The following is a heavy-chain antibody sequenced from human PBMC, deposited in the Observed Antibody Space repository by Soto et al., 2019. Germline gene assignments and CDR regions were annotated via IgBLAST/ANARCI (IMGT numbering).Heavy chain of an antibody. CDR1: GFSVRGSF. Sequence: EVQLLESGGDLVQPGGSLRLSCVVSGFSVRGSFLSWIRQAPGKGLEWVSVIYDGGRTYYADSVSGRFTICRDISTIAFYLQMNTLSAEDTAIYYGAGAKVTPGTYYMGVWGNGTTVTVS. D-gene: IGHD4-17*01. J-gene: IGHJ6*03. CDR3: AGAKVTPGTYYMGV. CDR2: IYDGGRT. V-gene: IGHV3-66*01.